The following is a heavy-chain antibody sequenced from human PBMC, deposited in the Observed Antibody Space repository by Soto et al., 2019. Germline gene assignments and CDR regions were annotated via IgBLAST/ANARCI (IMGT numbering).Heavy chain of an antibody. CDR1: GGSISSGGYY. D-gene: IGHD3-22*01. V-gene: IGHV4-31*03. Sequence: PSETLSLTCTVSGGSISSGGYYWSWIRQHPGKGLEWIGYIYYSGSTYYNPSLKSRVTISVDTSKNQFSLKLSSVTAADTAVYYCARVRGDYYDSSGYYNAFDIWGQGTMVTVSS. CDR2: IYYSGST. CDR3: ARVRGDYYDSSGYYNAFDI. J-gene: IGHJ3*02.